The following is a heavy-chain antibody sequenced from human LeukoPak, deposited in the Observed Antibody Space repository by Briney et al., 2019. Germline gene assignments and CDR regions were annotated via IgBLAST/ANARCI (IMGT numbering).Heavy chain of an antibody. CDR3: ARDGLGYSYGYLDY. CDR1: GYTFTNYG. CDR2: IIPILNTA. Sequence: SVKVSCKASGYTFTNYGISWVRQAPGQGLEWMGGIIPILNTANYAQKFQGRVTITADESTDTAYMELSSLRSEDTAVYYCARDGLGYSYGYLDYWGQGTLVTVSS. J-gene: IGHJ4*02. D-gene: IGHD5-18*01. V-gene: IGHV1-69*13.